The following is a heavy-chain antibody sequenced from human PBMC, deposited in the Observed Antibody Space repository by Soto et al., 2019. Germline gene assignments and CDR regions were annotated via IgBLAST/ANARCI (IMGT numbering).Heavy chain of an antibody. J-gene: IGHJ3*02. CDR3: AAYNTSRHAAFDI. CDR1: GFGFVTYW. D-gene: IGHD1-1*01. V-gene: IGHV3-7*01. CDR2: IKQDENKI. Sequence: WGSLRLSCAASGFGFVTYWMIFGRLAPGKWLEWLANIKQDENKIYYVDSVKGRFTISGDSAKNSLFLIMDSLRLEDTAVYYCAAYNTSRHAAFDIWGQGTMVTVSS.